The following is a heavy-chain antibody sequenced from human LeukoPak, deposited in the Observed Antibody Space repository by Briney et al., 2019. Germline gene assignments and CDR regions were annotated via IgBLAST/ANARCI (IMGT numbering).Heavy chain of an antibody. V-gene: IGHV3-23*01. J-gene: IGHJ6*03. CDR3: AKGRGLGYSSGWYDRYYYYYYMDV. Sequence: GGSLRLSCAASGFTFSSYAMSWVRQAPGKGLEWVSAISGSGGSTYYADSVEGRFTISRDNSKNTLYLQMNSLRAEDTAVYYCAKGRGLGYSSGWYDRYYYYYYMDVWGKGTTVTVSS. D-gene: IGHD6-19*01. CDR1: GFTFSSYA. CDR2: ISGSGGST.